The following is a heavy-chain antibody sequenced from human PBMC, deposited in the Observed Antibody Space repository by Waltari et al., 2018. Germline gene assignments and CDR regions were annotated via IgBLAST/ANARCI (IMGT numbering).Heavy chain of an antibody. V-gene: IGHV4-39*07. CDR3: ASNIVVVVAEVY. CDR2: IYYSGST. Sequence: QVQLQESGPGLVKPSETLSLTCTVSGGSISSYYWGWIRQPPGKGLEWIGSIYYSGSTYYNPSLKSRVTISVDTSKNQLSLKLSSVTAADTAVYYCASNIVVVVAEVYWGQGTLVTVSS. D-gene: IGHD2-15*01. CDR1: GGSISSYY. J-gene: IGHJ4*02.